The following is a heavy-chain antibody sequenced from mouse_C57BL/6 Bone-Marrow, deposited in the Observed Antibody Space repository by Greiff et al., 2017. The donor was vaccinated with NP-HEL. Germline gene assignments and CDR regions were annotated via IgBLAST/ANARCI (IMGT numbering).Heavy chain of an antibody. V-gene: IGHV5-4*03. D-gene: IGHD2-12*01. CDR1: GFTFSSYA. CDR3: ARPYSDSFAY. CDR2: ISDGGSYT. J-gene: IGHJ3*01. Sequence: DVMLVESGGGLVKPGGSLKLSCAASGFTFSSYAMSWVRQTPEKRLEWVATISDGGSYTYYPDNVKGRFTISRDNAKNNLYLQMSRLKSEDTAMYYCARPYSDSFAYWGKGTLVTVSA.